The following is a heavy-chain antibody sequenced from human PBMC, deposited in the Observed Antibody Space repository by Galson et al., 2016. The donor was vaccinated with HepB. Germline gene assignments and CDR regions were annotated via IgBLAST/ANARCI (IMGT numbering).Heavy chain of an antibody. J-gene: IGHJ3*02. D-gene: IGHD2-15*01. CDR1: GFSVSSNY. CDR3: ARGTFCSGDSCYSPAFDM. CDR2: IFSGGST. Sequence: SLRLSCAASGFSVSSNYMSWVCQAPGKGLQWVSVIFSGGSTYYADSVKGRFTISRDNSKNTLHLQMNSLRAEDTAVYYCARGTFCSGDSCYSPAFDMWGQGTMVTVSS. V-gene: IGHV3-53*01.